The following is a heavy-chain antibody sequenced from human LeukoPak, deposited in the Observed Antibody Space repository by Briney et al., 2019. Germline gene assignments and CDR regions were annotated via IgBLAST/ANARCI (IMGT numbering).Heavy chain of an antibody. J-gene: IGHJ3*02. V-gene: IGHV4-59*08. CDR2: IYYSGST. Sequence: SETLSLTCTVSGGSIRSYYWSWIRQPPGKGLEWIGNIYYSGSTKYNPSLKSRVTISVDTSKNQFSLKLGSVTAADTAVYYCARHLTVATIVGAFDIWGQGTMVTVSS. CDR1: GGSIRSYY. CDR3: ARHLTVATIVGAFDI. D-gene: IGHD5-12*01.